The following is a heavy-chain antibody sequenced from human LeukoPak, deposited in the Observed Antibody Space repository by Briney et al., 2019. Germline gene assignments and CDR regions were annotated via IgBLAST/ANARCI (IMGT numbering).Heavy chain of an antibody. CDR3: ARDRARDAFDI. CDR1: GFTVSSNY. J-gene: IGHJ3*02. D-gene: IGHD3-10*01. CDR2: IYSGGST. Sequence: GGSLRLSSAASGFTVSSNYMSWVRQAPGKGLEWVSVIYSGGSTYYADSVKGRFTISRDNSKNTLYLQMNSLRAEDTAVYYCARDRARDAFDIWGQGTMVTVSS. V-gene: IGHV3-53*01.